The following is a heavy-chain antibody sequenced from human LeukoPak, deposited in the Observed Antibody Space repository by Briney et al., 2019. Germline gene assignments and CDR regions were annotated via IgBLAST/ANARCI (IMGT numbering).Heavy chain of an antibody. D-gene: IGHD2-21*02. J-gene: IGHJ4*02. V-gene: IGHV4-30-4*01. CDR2: IYYSGST. Sequence: PSETLSLTCTVSGGSISSGDYYWSWIRQPPGKGLEWIGYIYYSGSTYYNPSLKSRVTISVDTSKNQFSLKLSSVTAADTAVYYCARESQAFCGGDCYWPDYWGQGTLVTVSS. CDR1: GGSISSGDYY. CDR3: ARESQAFCGGDCYWPDY.